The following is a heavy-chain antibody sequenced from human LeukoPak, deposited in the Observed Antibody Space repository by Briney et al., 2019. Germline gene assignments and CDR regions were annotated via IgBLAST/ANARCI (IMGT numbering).Heavy chain of an antibody. CDR1: GYTFTGYY. CDR3: ARGSHFRTTVTTRDFDY. J-gene: IGHJ4*02. V-gene: IGHV1-2*02. D-gene: IGHD4-11*01. CDR2: INPNSGGT. Sequence: ASVKVSCKASGYTFTGYYMHWVRQAPGQGLEWMGWINPNSGGTNYAQKFQGRVTMTRDTSISTAHMELSRLRSDDTAVYYCARGSHFRTTVTTRDFDYWGQGTLVTVSS.